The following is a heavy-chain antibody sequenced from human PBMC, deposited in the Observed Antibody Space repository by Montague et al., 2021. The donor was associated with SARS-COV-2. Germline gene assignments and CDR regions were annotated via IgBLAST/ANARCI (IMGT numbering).Heavy chain of an antibody. V-gene: IGHV6-1*01. CDR3: ARAYCGSDCYFYWYFDL. Sequence: CAISGDSVSSNIATWNWIRQSPPRGLEWLGRTYYRSKWYNDYAVSVKSRVIINPDTSNNRISLQLNSVTPEDTAVYYCARAYCGSDCYFYWYFDLWGRGTLVTVSS. J-gene: IGHJ2*01. CDR2: TYYRSKWYN. D-gene: IGHD2-21*02. CDR1: GDSVSSNIAT.